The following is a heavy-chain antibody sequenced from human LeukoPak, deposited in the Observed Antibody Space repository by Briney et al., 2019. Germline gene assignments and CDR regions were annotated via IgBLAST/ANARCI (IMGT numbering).Heavy chain of an antibody. Sequence: GGSLRLSCVASGFTFSRHGMHWVRQAQGKGPEWVAVIWYDGSQKYYGDSVKGRFTISGDNSKNTLYLQMNSLRAEDTAVYYCARDSPTDWFFDLWGRGTLVTVSP. J-gene: IGHJ2*01. CDR2: IWYDGSQK. V-gene: IGHV3-33*01. CDR1: GFTFSRHG. D-gene: IGHD4-17*01. CDR3: ARDSPTDWFFDL.